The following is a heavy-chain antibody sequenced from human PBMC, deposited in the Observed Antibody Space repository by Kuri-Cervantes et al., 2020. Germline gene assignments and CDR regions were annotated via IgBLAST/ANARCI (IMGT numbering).Heavy chain of an antibody. D-gene: IGHD1-20*01. J-gene: IGHJ4*02. Sequence: SGPTLVNPTQTLTLTCTFSGFSLSTRGVGVGWIRQPPGKALEWLALIYWDDDKRYSPSLKSRLTITKDTSKNQVVLTMTNMDPVDTATYYCAHTKPSNWNDRGHYFDYWGQGTLVTVSS. CDR1: GFSLSTRGVG. CDR3: AHTKPSNWNDRGHYFDY. V-gene: IGHV2-5*02. CDR2: IYWDDDK.